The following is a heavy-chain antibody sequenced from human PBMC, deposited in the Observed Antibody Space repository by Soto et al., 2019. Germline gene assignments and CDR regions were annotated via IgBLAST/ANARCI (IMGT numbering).Heavy chain of an antibody. CDR1: GFSFRTSA. Sequence: PEGSLRLSCAASGFSFRTSAMSWVRQAPGKGLAWISAIGRGGGGIRYARSVQGRFTLSRDISKHKVYLQMDKLSAEDTAIYYCARSRTPDISRLFDPWSQGALVTVSS. CDR3: ARSRTPDISRLFDP. J-gene: IGHJ5*02. CDR2: IGRGGGGI. V-gene: IGHV3-23*01.